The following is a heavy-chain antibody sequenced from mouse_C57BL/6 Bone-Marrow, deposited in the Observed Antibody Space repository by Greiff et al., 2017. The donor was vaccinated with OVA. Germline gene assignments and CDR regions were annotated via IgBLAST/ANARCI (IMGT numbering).Heavy chain of an antibody. CDR2: IYPGDGDT. V-gene: IGHV1-82*01. CDR1: GYAFSSSW. D-gene: IGHD1-1*01. J-gene: IGHJ4*01. CDR3: APHYYGSSLYAMDY. Sequence: QVQLQQSGPELVKPGASVKISCKASGYAFSSSWMNWVKQRPGKGLEWIGRIYPGDGDTNYNGKFKGKATLTADKSSSTAYMQLSSLTSEDSAVYFCAPHYYGSSLYAMDYWGQGTSVTVSS.